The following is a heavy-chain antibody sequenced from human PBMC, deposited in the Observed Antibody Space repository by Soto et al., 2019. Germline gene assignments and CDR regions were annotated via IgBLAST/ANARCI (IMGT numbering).Heavy chain of an antibody. D-gene: IGHD3-10*01. CDR2: IYYSGST. CDR3: ATDGGWVVYYYGSGRVDY. J-gene: IGHJ4*02. Sequence: SETLSLTCTVSGGSISSSSYYWGWIRQPPGKGLEWIGSIYYSGSTYYNPSLKSRVTISVDTSKNQFSLKLSSVTAADTAVYYCATDGGWVVYYYGSGRVDYWGQGTLVTVSS. CDR1: GGSISSSSYY. V-gene: IGHV4-39*01.